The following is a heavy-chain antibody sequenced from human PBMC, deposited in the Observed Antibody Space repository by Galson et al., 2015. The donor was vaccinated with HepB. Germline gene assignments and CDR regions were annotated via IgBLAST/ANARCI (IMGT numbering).Heavy chain of an antibody. V-gene: IGHV3-7*03. J-gene: IGHJ4*02. CDR2: IKQDGSEK. CDR3: AKMGGVDATDRRPFDY. CDR1: GFTFSNYW. Sequence: SLRLSCAASGFTFSNYWMSWVRQAPGKGLEWVANIKQDGSEKYYVDSVKGRFTISRDNAKNSLYLQMNSLRVEDTAVYYCAKMGGVDATDRRPFDYWGQGTLVTVSS. D-gene: IGHD2-15*01.